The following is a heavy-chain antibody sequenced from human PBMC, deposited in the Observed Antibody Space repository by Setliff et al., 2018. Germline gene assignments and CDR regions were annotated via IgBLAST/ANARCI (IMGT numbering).Heavy chain of an antibody. CDR1: GFTFSNYG. J-gene: IGHJ5*02. V-gene: IGHV3-33*05. Sequence: PGGSLRLSCSASGFTFSNYGMHWVRQAPGKGLEWVAFMPYNEIHRYFADSVKGRFTISRDTSKNTLYLQMDSLRAEDTAVYFCARDPNGDYVGSFDPWGQGILVTVSS. D-gene: IGHD4-17*01. CDR3: ARDPNGDYVGSFDP. CDR2: MPYNEIHR.